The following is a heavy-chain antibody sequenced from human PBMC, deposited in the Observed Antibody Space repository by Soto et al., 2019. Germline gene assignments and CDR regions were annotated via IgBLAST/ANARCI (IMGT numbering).Heavy chain of an antibody. J-gene: IGHJ3*02. D-gene: IGHD2-8*01. V-gene: IGHV3-23*01. Sequence: GSLRLSCAASGFTFSRYGMRWVLHAPGKGLEWVSTINTDGDTYYADSVKGRFTISRDNSKNMLFLLVNSLRADDTALYYCAKDHFTGNGVYDPFDIWGQGTRVTVS. CDR3: AKDHFTGNGVYDPFDI. CDR1: GFTFSRYG. CDR2: INTDGDT.